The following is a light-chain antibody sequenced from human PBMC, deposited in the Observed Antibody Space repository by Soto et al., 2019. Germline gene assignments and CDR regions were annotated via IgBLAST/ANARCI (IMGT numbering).Light chain of an antibody. CDR2: EAS. CDR3: QQSIGT. V-gene: IGKV1-5*01. Sequence: DIQMTQSPSTLSASAGDRVTITCRASQSISNWLAWFQQKPGKAPKLLIPEASTLESGVPSRFSGSGSGTEFTLTITTLQPDDFATYYCQQSIGTFGQGTKLEIK. CDR1: QSISNW. J-gene: IGKJ2*01.